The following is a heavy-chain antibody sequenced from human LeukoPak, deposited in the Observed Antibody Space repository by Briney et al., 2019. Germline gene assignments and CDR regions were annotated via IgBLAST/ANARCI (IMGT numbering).Heavy chain of an antibody. D-gene: IGHD3-22*01. CDR3: AADPYDSSGYPAF. V-gene: IGHV1-58*02. J-gene: IGHJ4*02. CDR2: IVVGSGNT. Sequence: GASVKVSCKASGFTFTSSAMQWVRQARGQRLEWIGWIVVGSGNTNYAQKFQERVTITRDMSTSTAYMELSSLRSEDTAVYYCAADPYDSSGYPAFWGQGTPVTVSS. CDR1: GFTFTSSA.